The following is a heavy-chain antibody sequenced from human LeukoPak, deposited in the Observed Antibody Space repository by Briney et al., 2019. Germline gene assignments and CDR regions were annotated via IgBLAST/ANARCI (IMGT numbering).Heavy chain of an antibody. CDR3: TTSIAVAEYDY. CDR1: GFTFSNAY. CDR2: VKSKTDGGTA. J-gene: IGHJ4*02. V-gene: IGHV3-15*01. Sequence: GGSLRLSCAAFGFTFSNAYMSWVRQAPGKGLEWVGRVKSKTDGGTADHAAPVKGRFTISRDDSKNTLYLQMNSLKTEDTAFYYCTTSIAVAEYDYWGQGTLVTVSS. D-gene: IGHD6-19*01.